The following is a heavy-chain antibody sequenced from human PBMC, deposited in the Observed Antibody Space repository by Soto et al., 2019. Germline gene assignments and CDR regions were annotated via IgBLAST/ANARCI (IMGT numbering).Heavy chain of an antibody. D-gene: IGHD2-15*01. J-gene: IGHJ1*01. Sequence: EVQLVESGGGLVQPGGSLRLSCEASGFSVSSNYMNWVGQAPGKGLEWVSIIHNGGETYYADSVKGRFTVSRDNSKNTVFLQMNSLRVEDTAVYYCARDSWSQYWGQGTLVTVSS. CDR3: ARDSWSQY. CDR1: GFSVSSNY. CDR2: IHNGGET. V-gene: IGHV3-66*01.